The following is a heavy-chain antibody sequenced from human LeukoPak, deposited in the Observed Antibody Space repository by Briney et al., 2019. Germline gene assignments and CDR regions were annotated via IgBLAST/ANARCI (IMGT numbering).Heavy chain of an antibody. V-gene: IGHV3-66*01. CDR1: GFTFRSYW. J-gene: IGHJ4*02. CDR2: IYSGGGT. CDR3: VRDAS. Sequence: GGPLRLSCAPSGFTFRSYWMHWVRQAPGKGLEWVSAIYSGGGTYYADSVKGRFTLSRDISKNTLYLQMNSLRAEDTAVYYCVRDASWGQGTLVTVSS.